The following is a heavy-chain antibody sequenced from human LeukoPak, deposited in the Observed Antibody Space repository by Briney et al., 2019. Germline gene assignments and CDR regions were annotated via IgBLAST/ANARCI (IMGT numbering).Heavy chain of an antibody. V-gene: IGHV4-59*01. D-gene: IGHD6-19*01. CDR3: ASFPYPYGSGWPEYFQH. CDR2: IYYSGST. CDR1: GGSISSYY. Sequence: SETLSLTCTVSGGSISSYYWSWIRQPPGKGLEWIGYIYYSGSTNYNPSLKSRVTISVDTSKNQFSLKLSSVTAADTAVYYCASFPYPYGSGWPEYFQHWGQGTLVTVSS. J-gene: IGHJ1*01.